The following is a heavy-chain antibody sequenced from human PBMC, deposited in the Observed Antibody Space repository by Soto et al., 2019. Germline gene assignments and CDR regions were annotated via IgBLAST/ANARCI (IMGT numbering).Heavy chain of an antibody. V-gene: IGHV4-31*03. J-gene: IGHJ4*02. Sequence: QVQLQESGPGLVKPSQTLSLTCTVSGGSISSGGYYWSWIRQHPGKGLEWIGYIYYSGSTYYNPSLKSRVTISVDTSKNQFSLKLSSVTAADTAVYYCARGATGRNYGGNYFDYWGQGTLVTVSS. CDR1: GGSISSGGYY. D-gene: IGHD4-17*01. CDR2: IYYSGST. CDR3: ARGATGRNYGGNYFDY.